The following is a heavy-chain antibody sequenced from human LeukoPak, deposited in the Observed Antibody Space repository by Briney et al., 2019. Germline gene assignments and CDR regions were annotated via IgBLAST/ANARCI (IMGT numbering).Heavy chain of an antibody. D-gene: IGHD3-22*01. Sequence: GGSLRPSCSASGFTFSRYAMHWGRQPPGKGLEYVSAITNNGRSTYYADSVKGRFTISRDNSKNTLYLQMSSLRAEDTAVYYCASTYSYDSSGYYPFDYWGQGTVVPVPS. V-gene: IGHV3-64D*06. CDR2: ITNNGRST. CDR3: ASTYSYDSSGYYPFDY. CDR1: GFTFSRYA. J-gene: IGHJ4*02.